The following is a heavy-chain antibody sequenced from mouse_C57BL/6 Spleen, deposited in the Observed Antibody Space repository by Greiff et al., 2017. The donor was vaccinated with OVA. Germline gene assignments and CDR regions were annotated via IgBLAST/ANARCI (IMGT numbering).Heavy chain of an antibody. CDR1: GYSITSGYY. V-gene: IGHV3-6*01. CDR2: ISYDGSN. Sequence: DVKLQESGPGLVKPSQSLSLTCSVTGYSITSGYYWNWIRQFPGNKLEWMGYISYDGSNNYNPSLKNRISITRDTSKNQFFLKLNSVTTEDTATYYCARRVREYFDVWGTGTTVTVSS. CDR3: ARRVREYFDV. D-gene: IGHD2-14*01. J-gene: IGHJ1*03.